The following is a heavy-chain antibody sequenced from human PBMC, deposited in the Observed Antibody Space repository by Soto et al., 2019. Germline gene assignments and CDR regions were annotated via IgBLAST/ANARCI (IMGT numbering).Heavy chain of an antibody. CDR2: ISFSGSST. D-gene: IGHD3-16*01. CDR1: GFTFSNYA. J-gene: IGHJ4*02. V-gene: IGHV3-23*01. Sequence: EVQLLESGGGLVQPGGSLRLSCAASGFTFSNYAMNWVRQAPGQGLEWVSTISFSGSSTYYADSVKGRFTISRDNSKNTVDLQMSSLRAEDTAVYYCVKPLYADYALGTWGQGTLLTVSS. CDR3: VKPLYADYALGT.